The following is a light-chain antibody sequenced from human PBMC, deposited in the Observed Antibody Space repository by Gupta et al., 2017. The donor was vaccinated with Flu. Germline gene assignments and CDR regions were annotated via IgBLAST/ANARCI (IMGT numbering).Light chain of an antibody. Sequence: ELPQPPSLSLSPGQTARNTCSGDALPKQLAYWYQQKLGQAPVLVIFKDSERPSGIPERFSGSTSGTKVTLTISGVQAEDEADYYCQAADTTETYVVFGGGTKLTVL. CDR1: ALPKQL. CDR3: QAADTTETYVV. V-gene: IGLV3-25*03. J-gene: IGLJ2*01. CDR2: KDS.